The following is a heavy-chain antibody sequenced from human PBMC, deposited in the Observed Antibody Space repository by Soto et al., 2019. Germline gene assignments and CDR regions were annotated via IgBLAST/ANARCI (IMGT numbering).Heavy chain of an antibody. J-gene: IGHJ4*02. CDR3: TRLIPTMITFGGVIVD. CDR2: IRSKANSYAT. CDR1: GFTFSGSA. D-gene: IGHD3-16*02. V-gene: IGHV3-73*01. Sequence: VQLVESGGGLVQPGGSLKLSCAASGFTFSGSAMHWVRQASGKGLEWVGRIRSKANSYATAYAASVKGRFTISRDDSKNTAYLQMNSLKTEDTAVYYCTRLIPTMITFGGVIVDWGQGTLVTVSS.